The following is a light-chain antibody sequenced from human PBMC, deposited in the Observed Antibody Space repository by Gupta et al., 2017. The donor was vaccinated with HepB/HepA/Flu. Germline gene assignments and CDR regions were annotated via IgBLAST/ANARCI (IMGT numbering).Light chain of an antibody. CDR1: QSVGSY. V-gene: IGKV3-15*01. J-gene: IGKJ4*01. CDR3: QQYSAWPLT. CDR2: AAS. Sequence: EIVMTQSPATLSVSPGERATLSCRTSQSVGSYLAWYQQKPGQAPSLLIDAASARATGTPARFSGSGSGTEFTLTISDLQSEDFAVYYCQQYSAWPLTFGGGTKVEIK.